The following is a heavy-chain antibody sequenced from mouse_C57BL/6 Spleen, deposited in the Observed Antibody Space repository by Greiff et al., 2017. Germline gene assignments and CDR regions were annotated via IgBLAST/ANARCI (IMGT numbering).Heavy chain of an antibody. CDR2: ISDGGSYT. J-gene: IGHJ2*01. CDR3: ARGDGNYLDY. CDR1: GFTFSSYA. Sequence: EVKVVESGGGLVKPGGSLKLSCAASGFTFSSYAMSWVRQTPEKRLEWVATISDGGSYTYYPDNVKGRFTISRDNAKNNLYLQMSHLKSEDTAMYYCARGDGNYLDYWGQGTTLTVSS. V-gene: IGHV5-4*03. D-gene: IGHD2-1*01.